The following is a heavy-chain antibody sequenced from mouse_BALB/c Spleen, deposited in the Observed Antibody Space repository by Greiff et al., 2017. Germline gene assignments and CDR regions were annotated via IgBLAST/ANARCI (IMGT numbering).Heavy chain of an antibody. CDR1: GYAFSSYW. Sequence: QVQLKQSGAELVRPGSSVKISCKASGYAFSSYWMNWVKQRPGQGLEWIGQIYPGDGDTNYNGKFKGKATLTADKSSSTAYMQLSSLTSEDSAVYYCARKAYYGKVYAMDYWGQGTSVTVSS. CDR2: IYPGDGDT. D-gene: IGHD2-10*01. J-gene: IGHJ4*01. V-gene: IGHV1-80*01. CDR3: ARKAYYGKVYAMDY.